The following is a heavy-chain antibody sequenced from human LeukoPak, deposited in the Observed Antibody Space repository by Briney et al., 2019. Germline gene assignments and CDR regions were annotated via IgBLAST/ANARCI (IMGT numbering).Heavy chain of an antibody. CDR3: ARAVQVTTGGLFDY. D-gene: IGHD4-17*01. Sequence: ASVKVSCKASGYTFTSYDINWVRQATGQGLEWMGWMNPNSGNTGYAQKLQGRVTMTRNTSISTAYMELSSLRSEDTAVYYCARAVQVTTGGLFDYRGQGTLVTVSS. V-gene: IGHV1-8*01. CDR2: MNPNSGNT. CDR1: GYTFTSYD. J-gene: IGHJ4*02.